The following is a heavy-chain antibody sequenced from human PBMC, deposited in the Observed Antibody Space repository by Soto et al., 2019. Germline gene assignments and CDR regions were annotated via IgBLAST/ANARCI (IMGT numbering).Heavy chain of an antibody. J-gene: IGHJ4*02. V-gene: IGHV4-59*01. CDR1: GGSINNNY. CDR3: ARGYTSHDY. CDR2: IYSSGST. D-gene: IGHD2-2*01. Sequence: QVQLQESGPGLVKPSETLSLTCTVSGGSINNNYWSWIRQPPGKGLEWIGYIYSSGSTKYNPSLRSRVTISLEPAKNQFSLKLSSVTAADTAVYYCARGYTSHDYWGQGTLVTVSS.